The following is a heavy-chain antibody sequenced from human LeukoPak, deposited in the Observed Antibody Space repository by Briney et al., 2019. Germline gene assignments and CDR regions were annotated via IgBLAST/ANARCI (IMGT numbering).Heavy chain of an antibody. J-gene: IGHJ4*02. CDR1: GYAFTDHY. Sequence: EASVKVSCRTSGYAFTDHYLDWVRQAPGQGLEWMGWISPNSGVTNYAQRFQGRVTMTRDSSITTAYMELSRLRSDDTALYYCARSVDTPLVTTFDYWGQGTLVTVSS. CDR2: ISPNSGVT. D-gene: IGHD5-18*01. CDR3: ARSVDTPLVTTFDY. V-gene: IGHV1-2*02.